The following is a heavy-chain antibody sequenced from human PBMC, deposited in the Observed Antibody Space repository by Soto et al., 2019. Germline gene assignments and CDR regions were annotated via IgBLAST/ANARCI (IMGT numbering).Heavy chain of an antibody. D-gene: IGHD5-12*01. CDR3: ARQKVWMATINHLAFDI. J-gene: IGHJ3*02. CDR1: RYAFSIYW. Sequence: PGASLKISCKAPRYAFSIYWIGWVLQMPGRGLEWMGFIYPGDSDTSYSPSFQGQVTISADKSTSTVYLQWSSLKASDTAMYYCARQKVWMATINHLAFDIWGQGTMVTVSS. V-gene: IGHV5-51*01. CDR2: IYPGDSDT.